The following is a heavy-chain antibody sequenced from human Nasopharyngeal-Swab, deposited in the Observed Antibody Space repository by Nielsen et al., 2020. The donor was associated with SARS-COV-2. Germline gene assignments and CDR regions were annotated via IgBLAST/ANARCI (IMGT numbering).Heavy chain of an antibody. CDR2: IYTSGST. D-gene: IGHD2-2*01. Sequence: RQAPGKGLEWIGRIYTSGSTNYNPSLKSRVTISVDTSKNQFSLKLSSVTAADTAVYYCTRGGCSSTSCYEIDYWGQGTLGTVSS. V-gene: IGHV4-61*02. CDR3: TRGGCSSTSCYEIDY. J-gene: IGHJ4*02.